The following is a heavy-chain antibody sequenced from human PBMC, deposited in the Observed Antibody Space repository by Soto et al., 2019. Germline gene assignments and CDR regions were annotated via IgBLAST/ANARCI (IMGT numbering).Heavy chain of an antibody. D-gene: IGHD5-18*01. V-gene: IGHV4-59*08. CDR2: IYYSGST. J-gene: IGHJ4*02. CDR1: GGSISNYY. Sequence: QVQLQESGPGLVKPSETLSLTCTVSGGSISNYYWSWIRQPPGKGLESIGYIYYSGSTNYNPSLKSRVTISVDTSKNQFSLKLSSVTAADTAVYYCARHRYSYGVYYFDYWGQGTLVTVSS. CDR3: ARHRYSYGVYYFDY.